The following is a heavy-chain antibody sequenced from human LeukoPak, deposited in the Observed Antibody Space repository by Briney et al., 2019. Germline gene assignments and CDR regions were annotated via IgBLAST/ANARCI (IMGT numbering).Heavy chain of an antibody. CDR1: GYSFTSYW. Sequence: GESLKISCKGSGYSFTSYWIGWVHQMPGKGLEWMGIIYPGDSDTRYSPSFQGQVTISADKSISTAYLQWSSLKASDTAMYYCASSRTIAAALPNDAFDIWGQGTMVTVSS. J-gene: IGHJ3*02. V-gene: IGHV5-51*07. D-gene: IGHD6-13*01. CDR2: IYPGDSDT. CDR3: ASSRTIAAALPNDAFDI.